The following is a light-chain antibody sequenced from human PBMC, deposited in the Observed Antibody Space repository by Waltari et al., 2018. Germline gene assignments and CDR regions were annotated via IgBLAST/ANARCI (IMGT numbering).Light chain of an antibody. CDR3: TSYAGSNKAV. Sequence: QSALTQPPSASGSPGQSVTISCTGTRNDVGGYNFASWSQQHPGKAPKLMIFEVTKRPSGVPDSFAGSKSGNTASLTVSGLQAEDEADYYCTSYAGSNKAVFGGGTKLTVL. CDR1: RNDVGGYNF. CDR2: EVT. J-gene: IGLJ2*01. V-gene: IGLV2-8*01.